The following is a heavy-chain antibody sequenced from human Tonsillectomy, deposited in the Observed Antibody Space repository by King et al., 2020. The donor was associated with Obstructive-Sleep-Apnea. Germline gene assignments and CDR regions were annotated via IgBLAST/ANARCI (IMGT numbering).Heavy chain of an antibody. CDR2: ISSSSSSI. Sequence: QLVQSGGGLVQPGGSLRLSCAASGFSFSSYSMNWVRQAPGTGLEWVSYISSSSSSIYNADSVKGRFTISRDNAKNSLYLQMNSLRAEDTAVYYCARELSYSSSLDVWGQGTTVTVSS. CDR3: ARELSYSSSLDV. D-gene: IGHD6-13*01. V-gene: IGHV3-48*04. CDR1: GFSFSSYS. J-gene: IGHJ6*02.